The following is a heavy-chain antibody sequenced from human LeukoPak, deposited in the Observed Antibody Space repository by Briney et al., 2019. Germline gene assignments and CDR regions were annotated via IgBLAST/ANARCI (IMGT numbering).Heavy chain of an antibody. V-gene: IGHV3-23*01. J-gene: IGHJ3*02. CDR1: GFTFSSYA. Sequence: LTGGSLRLSCAASGFTFSSYAMSWVRQAPGKGLEWVSYISGSGGSTYYADAVKGRFTISRDNSKNTLYLQMNSLRAEDRAVYYCAKDGRRGYYYDSSGYPHGAFDIWGQGTMVTVSS. CDR3: AKDGRRGYYYDSSGYPHGAFDI. D-gene: IGHD3-22*01. CDR2: ISGSGGST.